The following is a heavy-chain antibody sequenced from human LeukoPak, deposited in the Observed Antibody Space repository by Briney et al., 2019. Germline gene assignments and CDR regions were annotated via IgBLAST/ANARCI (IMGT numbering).Heavy chain of an antibody. CDR2: ISGSGGST. V-gene: IGHV3-23*01. J-gene: IGHJ4*02. CDR1: GFTFSSYA. Sequence: RGSLRLSCAASGFTFSSYAMSWVRQAPGKGLEWVSAISGSGGSTYYADSVKGRFTISRDNSKNTLYLQMNSLRAEDTAVYYCAKDLHPYYYDSSGYGGLFDYWGQGTLVTVSS. CDR3: AKDLHPYYYDSSGYGGLFDY. D-gene: IGHD3-22*01.